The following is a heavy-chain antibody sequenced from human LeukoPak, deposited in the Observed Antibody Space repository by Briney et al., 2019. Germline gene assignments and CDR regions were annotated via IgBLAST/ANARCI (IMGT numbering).Heavy chain of an antibody. D-gene: IGHD6-13*01. CDR3: ARSLYSSSWYYYYMDV. V-gene: IGHV4-38-2*02. CDR2: IYHSGSA. CDR1: RYSISSGYY. J-gene: IGHJ6*03. Sequence: SETLSLTCSVSRYSISSGYYWAWIRQPPGKGLEWIGSIYHSGSANYNPSLKSRVTISVDTSKNQFSLKLSSVTAADTAVYYCARSLYSSSWYYYYMDVWGKGTTVTISS.